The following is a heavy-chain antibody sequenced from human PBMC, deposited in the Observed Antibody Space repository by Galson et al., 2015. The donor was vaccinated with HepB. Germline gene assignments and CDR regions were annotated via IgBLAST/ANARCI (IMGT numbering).Heavy chain of an antibody. CDR3: ARDNIAGVAAAGTYY. J-gene: IGHJ4*02. Sequence: SVKVSCKASGGTFSSYTISWVRQAPGQGLEWMGRIIPILGIANYAQKFQGRVTITADKSTSTAYMELSSLRSEDTAVYYCARDNIAGVAAAGTYYWGQGTLVTVSS. V-gene: IGHV1-69*04. CDR2: IIPILGIA. D-gene: IGHD6-13*01. CDR1: GGTFSSYT.